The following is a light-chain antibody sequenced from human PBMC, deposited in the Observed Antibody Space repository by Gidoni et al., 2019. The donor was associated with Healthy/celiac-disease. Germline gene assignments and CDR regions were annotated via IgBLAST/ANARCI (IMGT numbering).Light chain of an antibody. Sequence: IVLTQSPATLSLSPGERATLSCRASQSVSSYLAWYQQKPGQAPRLLIYDASNRATGIPARFSGSGSGTDFTLTISSLEPEDFAVYYCQQHGSWPITFGQGTRLEIK. J-gene: IGKJ5*01. V-gene: IGKV3-11*01. CDR3: QQHGSWPIT. CDR2: DAS. CDR1: QSVSSY.